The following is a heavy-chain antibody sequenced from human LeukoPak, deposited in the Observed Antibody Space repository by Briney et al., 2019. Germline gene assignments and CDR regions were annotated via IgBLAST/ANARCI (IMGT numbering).Heavy chain of an antibody. CDR1: GYSFSSHW. CDR2: IYPGDSDT. CDR3: ARPIAVAGAGAFDI. J-gene: IGHJ3*02. D-gene: IGHD6-19*01. V-gene: IGHV5-51*01. Sequence: KGGESLKISCKGSGYSFSSHWIGWVRQMPGKGLEWMGIIYPGDSDTRYGPSFQGQVTISADKSISTAYLQWSSLKASDTAMYYCARPIAVAGAGAFDIWGQGTMVTVSS.